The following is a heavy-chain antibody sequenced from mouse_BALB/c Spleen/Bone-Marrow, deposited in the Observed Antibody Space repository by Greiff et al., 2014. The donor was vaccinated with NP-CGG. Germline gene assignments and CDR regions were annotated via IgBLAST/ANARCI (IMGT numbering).Heavy chain of an antibody. CDR2: ISSGGST. J-gene: IGHJ4*01. CDR3: ARGGGCYYAMDY. CDR1: GFTFSSYA. V-gene: IGHV5-6-5*01. Sequence: EVMLVESGGGLVKPGGSLKLSCAASGFTFSSYAMSWVRQTPEKRLEWVASISSGGSTYYPDSVKGRFTISRDNARNILYLQMSSLRSEDTAMYYCARGGGCYYAMDYWGQGTSVTVSS.